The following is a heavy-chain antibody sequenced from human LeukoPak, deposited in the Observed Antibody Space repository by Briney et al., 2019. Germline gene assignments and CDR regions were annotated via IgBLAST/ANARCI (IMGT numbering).Heavy chain of an antibody. J-gene: IGHJ5*02. CDR1: GFTFSSYV. D-gene: IGHD1-14*01. CDR2: ISGGGIST. V-gene: IGHV3-23*01. Sequence: GGSLRLSCAASGFTFSSYVMSWVRQAPGKGLEWVSSISGGGISTYYADSVKGWFTISRDNSKNTLYLQMNSLRAEDTAVYYCARGFNRGFDPWGQGTLVTVSS. CDR3: ARGFNRGFDP.